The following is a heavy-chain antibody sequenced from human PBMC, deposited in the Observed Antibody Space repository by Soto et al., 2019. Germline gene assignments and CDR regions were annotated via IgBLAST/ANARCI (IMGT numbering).Heavy chain of an antibody. CDR3: TREKMVPAGPLYYVDY. CDR2: INHNGLT. D-gene: IGHD2-2*01. V-gene: IGHV4-34*02. Sequence: QVQLQQWGAGLLKPAETLSLTCGVYGVSFSGYYWSWIRQAPGKGLEWIGEINHNGLTNYAPSLKSRVAISVDMSKNQFALRLTSVTDADTAVYYCTREKMVPAGPLYYVDYWGQGTLVTVSS. J-gene: IGHJ4*02. CDR1: GVSFSGYY.